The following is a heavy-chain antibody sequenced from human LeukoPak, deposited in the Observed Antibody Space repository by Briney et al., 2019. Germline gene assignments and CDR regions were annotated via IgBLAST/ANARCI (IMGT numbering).Heavy chain of an antibody. D-gene: IGHD3-3*01. CDR2: IYSGGSI. V-gene: IGHV3-66*01. CDR3: ARGVQEGFLQWVGDF. J-gene: IGHJ4*02. CDR1: GFIVSNNY. Sequence: GGSLRLSCAASGFIVSNNYMNWVRQAPGKGLEWVSVIYSGGSIEYADSVKGRFTVSRDSSKNTLYLQMNSLRAEDTAVYYCARGVQEGFLQWVGDFRGQGSLVTVSS.